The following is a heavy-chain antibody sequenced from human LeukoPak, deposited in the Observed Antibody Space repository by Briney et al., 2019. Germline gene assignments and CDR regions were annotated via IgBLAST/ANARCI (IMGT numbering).Heavy chain of an antibody. CDR2: ISYDGSNK. D-gene: IGHD1-26*01. CDR1: GFTFSSYG. J-gene: IGHJ6*02. CDR3: AKIRELGASYYYFGMDV. V-gene: IGHV3-30*18. Sequence: GGSLRLSCAASGFTFSSYGMHWVRQAPGKGLEWVAVISYDGSNKYYADSVKGRFTISRDNSKNTLYLQMNSLRAEDTAVYYCAKIRELGASYYYFGMDVWGHGTTVTVS.